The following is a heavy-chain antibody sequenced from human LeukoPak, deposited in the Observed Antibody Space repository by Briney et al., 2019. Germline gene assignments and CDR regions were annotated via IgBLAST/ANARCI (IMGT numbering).Heavy chain of an antibody. CDR2: INPNSGGT. J-gene: IGHJ4*02. D-gene: IGHD3-9*01. CDR1: GYTFTGYY. Sequence: GASVKVYCKASGYTFTGYYMHWVRQAPGQGLEWMGRINPNSGGTNYAQKFQGRVTMTRDTSISTAYMELSRLRSDDTAVYYCARSPSYHDILTGYYRGDFDYWGQGTLVTVSS. V-gene: IGHV1-2*06. CDR3: ARSPSYHDILTGYYRGDFDY.